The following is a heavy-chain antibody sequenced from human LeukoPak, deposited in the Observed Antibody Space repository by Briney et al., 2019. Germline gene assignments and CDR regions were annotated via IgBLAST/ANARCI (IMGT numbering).Heavy chain of an antibody. V-gene: IGHV4-39*01. D-gene: IGHD7-27*01. CDR3: SRQRGWGFGSYFDY. Sequence: SATLSLTCTVSGGSMSSSDYYWGWIRQRPGKGLEWIGYIYYSGSTYYNPSLKSRVTISVDTSKNQFSVKMYSVTAADTAVFYCSRQRGWGFGSYFDYWGRGTLVTVSS. CDR2: IYYSGST. J-gene: IGHJ4*02. CDR1: GGSMSSSDYY.